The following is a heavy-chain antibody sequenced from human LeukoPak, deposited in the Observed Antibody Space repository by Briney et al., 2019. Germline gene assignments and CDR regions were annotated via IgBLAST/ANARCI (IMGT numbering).Heavy chain of an antibody. J-gene: IGHJ3*02. CDR2: INPNSGGS. V-gene: IGHV1-2*02. D-gene: IGHD7-27*01. Sequence: GASVKVSCKASGYTFTVYYLHWVRQAPGQGLEWMGWINPNSGGSNYAQKFQGRVTMTRDTSISTAYMELSRLRSDDTAVYYCARDGNWGSLRGAFDIWGQGTIVTVPS. CDR3: ARDGNWGSLRGAFDI. CDR1: GYTFTVYY.